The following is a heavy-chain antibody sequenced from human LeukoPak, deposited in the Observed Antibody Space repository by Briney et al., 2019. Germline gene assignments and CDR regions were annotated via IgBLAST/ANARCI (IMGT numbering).Heavy chain of an antibody. CDR1: GFTFSSYD. D-gene: IGHD1-1*01. Sequence: GGSLRLSCAASGFTFSSYDMHWVRQATGKGLEWVSAIGTAGDTYYPGSVKGRFTISRENAKNSLYLQMNSLRAGDTAVYYRARASKLEPFDYWGQGTLVTVSS. V-gene: IGHV3-13*04. J-gene: IGHJ4*02. CDR2: IGTAGDT. CDR3: ARASKLEPFDY.